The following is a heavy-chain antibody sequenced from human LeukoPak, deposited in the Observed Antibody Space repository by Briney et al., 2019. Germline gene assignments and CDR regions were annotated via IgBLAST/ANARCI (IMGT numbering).Heavy chain of an antibody. Sequence: GGSLRLSCVASGFTFSEFAMNWVRQVPGKGPEWVSHIGGGGVDREYEESVKGRFTVSRDNSRNSLYLQMNSLRGEDTAIYYCAKDSIERNGVYDAFDVWGPGTKVTVAS. CDR3: AKDSIERNGVYDAFDV. J-gene: IGHJ3*01. V-gene: IGHV3-23*01. CDR2: IGGGGVDR. CDR1: GFTFSEFA. D-gene: IGHD2-8*01.